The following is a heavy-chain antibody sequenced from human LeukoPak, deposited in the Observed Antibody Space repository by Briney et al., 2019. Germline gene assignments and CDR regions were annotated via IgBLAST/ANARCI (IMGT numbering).Heavy chain of an antibody. D-gene: IGHD1-26*01. Sequence: PSETLSLTSAVYGGSFSGYYWSWIRQPPGKGLEWIGYIYYSGSTNYNPSLKSRVTISVDTSKNQFSLKLSSVTAADTAVFYCARSVVGGSAIGYWGQGTLVTVSS. CDR1: GGSFSGYY. J-gene: IGHJ4*02. CDR2: IYYSGST. CDR3: ARSVVGGSAIGY. V-gene: IGHV4-59*01.